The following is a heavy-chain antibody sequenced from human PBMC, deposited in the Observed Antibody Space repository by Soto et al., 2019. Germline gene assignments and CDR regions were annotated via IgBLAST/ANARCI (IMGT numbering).Heavy chain of an antibody. J-gene: IGHJ4*02. V-gene: IGHV3-66*01. CDR3: ARDTFGGAYDCCH. CDR1: GFTVTNLY. CDR2: ISSGGST. D-gene: IGHD3-3*01. Sequence: EVQLVESGGGLVRPGGSLRLSCAASGFTVTNLYMTWVRQAPGKGLEWVSVISSGGSTYYADSVKGRFTISRDNSKNTLYLEMNSLRAGDTAVYYCARDTFGGAYDCCHGGQGTLVTVSS.